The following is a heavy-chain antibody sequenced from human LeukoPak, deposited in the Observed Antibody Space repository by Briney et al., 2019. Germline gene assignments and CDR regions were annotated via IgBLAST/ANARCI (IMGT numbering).Heavy chain of an antibody. CDR2: ISSSGSTI. CDR1: GFTFSSYE. D-gene: IGHD3-10*01. Sequence: GGSLRLSCAASGFTFSSYEMNWVRQAPGKGLEWVSYISSSGSTIYYADSVKGRFTISRDNAKNSLYLQMNSLRAEDTAVYYCASPEDYYGSGSYYNGAFDIWGQGTMVTISS. J-gene: IGHJ3*02. V-gene: IGHV3-48*03. CDR3: ASPEDYYGSGSYYNGAFDI.